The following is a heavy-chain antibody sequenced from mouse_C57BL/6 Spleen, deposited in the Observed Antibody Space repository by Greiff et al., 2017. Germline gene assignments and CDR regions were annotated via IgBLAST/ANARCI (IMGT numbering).Heavy chain of an antibody. CDR2: IYPGDGDT. CDR3: AAYYGSSDY. V-gene: IGHV1-82*01. J-gene: IGHJ2*01. CDR1: GYAFSSSW. D-gene: IGHD2-9*01. Sequence: QVQLQQSGPELVKPGASVKISCKASGYAFSSSWMNWVKQRPGTGLEWIGRIYPGDGDTNYNGKFKGKATLTADKSSSTAYMQLSSLTSEDSAVYFCAAYYGSSDYWGQGTTLTVSS.